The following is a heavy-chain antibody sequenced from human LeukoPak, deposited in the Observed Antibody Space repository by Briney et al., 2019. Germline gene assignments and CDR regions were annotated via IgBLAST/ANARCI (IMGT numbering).Heavy chain of an antibody. Sequence: GGSLRLSCAASGFTFSSYAMSWVRQAPGKGLEWVSAISGSGGSTYYADSVKGRFTISRDNSKNTLYLQMNSLRAEDTAVYYCAKDSTIVEVPAAIGPNFFDYWGQGTLVTVSS. V-gene: IGHV3-23*01. CDR3: AKDSTIVEVPAAIGPNFFDY. CDR1: GFTFSSYA. CDR2: ISGSGGST. J-gene: IGHJ4*02. D-gene: IGHD2-2*01.